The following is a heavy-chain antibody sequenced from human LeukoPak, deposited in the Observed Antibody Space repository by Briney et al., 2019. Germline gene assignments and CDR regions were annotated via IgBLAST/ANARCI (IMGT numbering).Heavy chain of an antibody. D-gene: IGHD2-2*02. J-gene: IGHJ4*02. CDR2: IYHSGST. V-gene: IGHV4-38-2*02. CDR3: ARAISRSLQGFDY. CDR1: GYSISSGYY. Sequence: SETLSLTCTVSGYSISSGYYWGWIRQPPGKGLEWIGSIYHSGSTYYNPSLKSRVTMSVDTSKNQFSLKLSSVTAADTAVYYCARAISRSLQGFDYWGQGTLVTVSS.